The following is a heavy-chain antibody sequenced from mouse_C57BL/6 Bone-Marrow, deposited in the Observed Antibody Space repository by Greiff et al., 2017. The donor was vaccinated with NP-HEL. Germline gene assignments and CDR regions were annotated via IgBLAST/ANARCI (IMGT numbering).Heavy chain of an antibody. V-gene: IGHV1-52*01. J-gene: IGHJ4*01. CDR3: ALITTVVATFPPLYAMDY. D-gene: IGHD1-1*01. CDR1: GYTFTSYW. Sequence: QVQLQQPGAELVRPGSSVKLSCKASGYTFTSYWMHWVKQRPIQGLEWIGNIDPSDSETHYNQKFKDKATLTVDKSSSTAYMQLSSLTSEDSAVYYCALITTVVATFPPLYAMDYWGQGTSVTVSS. CDR2: IDPSDSET.